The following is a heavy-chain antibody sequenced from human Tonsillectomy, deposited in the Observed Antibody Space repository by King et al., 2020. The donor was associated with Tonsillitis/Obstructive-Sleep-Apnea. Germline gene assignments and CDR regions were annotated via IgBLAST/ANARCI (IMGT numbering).Heavy chain of an antibody. J-gene: IGHJ3*02. D-gene: IGHD2-2*01. CDR1: GYTLTGYY. CDR2: INPNSGGT. CDR3: ARDNCSVTSCTYGDAFDI. V-gene: IGHV1-2*04. Sequence: QLVQSGAEVKKPGASVKVSCRASGYTLTGYYMHWVRQAPGQGLEWMGRINPNSGGTDYAQKFQGWVTMTRDTSISTAYMELSRLRSDDTAVYYCARDNCSVTSCTYGDAFDIWGQGTMVTVSS.